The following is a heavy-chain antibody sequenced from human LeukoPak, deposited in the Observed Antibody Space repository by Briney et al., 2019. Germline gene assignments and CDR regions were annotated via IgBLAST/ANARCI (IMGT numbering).Heavy chain of an antibody. J-gene: IGHJ4*02. CDR3: AKDRAYCGGDCYPGSDFDY. CDR1: GFTFTDYW. Sequence: QAGGSLRLSCAASGFTFTDYWMHWVRQAPGKGLVWVARISGDGSTTSYADSVKGRFTISRDNAKNTLFLQMNSLKAEDTAVYYCAKDRAYCGGDCYPGSDFDYWGQGTLVTVSS. CDR2: ISGDGSTT. V-gene: IGHV3-74*01. D-gene: IGHD2-21*02.